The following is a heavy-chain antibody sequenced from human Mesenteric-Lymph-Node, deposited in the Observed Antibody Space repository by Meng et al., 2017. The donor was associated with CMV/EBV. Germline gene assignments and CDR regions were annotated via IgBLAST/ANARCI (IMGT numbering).Heavy chain of an antibody. Sequence: ASVKVSCKASGYTFTDYYLHWVRQAPGQGLEWMGWINPNSGGTENAQRFQDRVTMTGDTSISTAYMELSSLRSDDTAVYYCAREGRIWGDYSYYGMDVWGQGTTVTVSS. V-gene: IGHV1-2*02. D-gene: IGHD7-27*01. J-gene: IGHJ6*02. CDR2: INPNSGGT. CDR3: AREGRIWGDYSYYGMDV. CDR1: GYTFTDYY.